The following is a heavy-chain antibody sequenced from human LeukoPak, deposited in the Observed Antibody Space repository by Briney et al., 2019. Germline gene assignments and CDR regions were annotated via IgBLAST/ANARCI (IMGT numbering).Heavy chain of an antibody. Sequence: GESLKISCKGSGYSFTRNWIGWVRQMPGKGLEWMGIIFLGDSDTRYSPSFQGQVTISADKSITTAYLQWSSLKASDTAMYYCVKLHRSYSYGSGTSLPFDSWGQGTLVTVSS. J-gene: IGHJ4*02. D-gene: IGHD3-10*01. CDR3: VKLHRSYSYGSGTSLPFDS. V-gene: IGHV5-51*01. CDR2: IFLGDSDT. CDR1: GYSFTRNW.